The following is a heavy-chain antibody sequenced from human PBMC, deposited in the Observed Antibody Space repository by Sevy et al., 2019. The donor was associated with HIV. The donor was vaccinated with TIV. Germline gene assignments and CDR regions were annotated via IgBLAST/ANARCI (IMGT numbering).Heavy chain of an antibody. V-gene: IGHV4-59*08. CDR1: GGSISSYY. CDR2: IYYSGST. D-gene: IGHD2-2*01. Sequence: SETLSLTCTVSGGSISSYYWSWIRQPPGKGLEWIGYIYYSGSTNYKPSVKSRVNISVDTSKNQFSLKLSSVTAADTVVYYCARHVSVLSGEVVPAAIWYTWFDPWGQGTLVTVSS. J-gene: IGHJ5*02. CDR3: ARHVSVLSGEVVPAAIWYTWFDP.